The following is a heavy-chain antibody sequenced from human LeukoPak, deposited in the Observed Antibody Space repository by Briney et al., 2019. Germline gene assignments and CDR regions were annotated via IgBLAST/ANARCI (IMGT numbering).Heavy chain of an antibody. CDR2: IRDNGET. CDR1: GLSFSTFA. Sequence: GGSLRLSCAASGLSFSTFAMSWVRQGPARGLEWVSSIRDNGETFYADSVKGRFTLSSDSSRNTVYLQLNNLRVEDTAIYYCARASWVSSTDAVRWGQGTLVTVSS. D-gene: IGHD3-16*01. J-gene: IGHJ4*02. CDR3: ARASWVSSTDAVR. V-gene: IGHV3-23*01.